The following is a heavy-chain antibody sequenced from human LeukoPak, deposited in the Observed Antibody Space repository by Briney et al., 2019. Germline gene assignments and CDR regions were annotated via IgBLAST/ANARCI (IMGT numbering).Heavy chain of an antibody. Sequence: SETLSLTCTVSGGSISSYYWSWIRQPPGKGLEWIGYIYYSGSTNYNPSLKSRVTISVDTSKNQFSPKLSSVTAADTAVYYCARGGGSGYYSDAFDIWGQGTMVTVSS. V-gene: IGHV4-59*01. CDR1: GGSISSYY. CDR2: IYYSGST. CDR3: ARGGGSGYYSDAFDI. J-gene: IGHJ3*02. D-gene: IGHD3-3*01.